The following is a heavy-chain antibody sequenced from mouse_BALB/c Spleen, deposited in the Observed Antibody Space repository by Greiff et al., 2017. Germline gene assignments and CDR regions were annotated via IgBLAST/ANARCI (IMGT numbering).Heavy chain of an antibody. CDR2: ISYSGST. Sequence: EVKLQESGPGLVKPSQSLSLTCTVTGYSITSDYAWNWIRQFPGNKLEWMGYISYSGSTSYNPSLKSRISITRDTSKNQFFLQLNSVTTEDTATYYCARGGYGNYAMDYWGQGTSVTVSS. D-gene: IGHD2-10*02. CDR3: ARGGYGNYAMDY. V-gene: IGHV3-2*02. J-gene: IGHJ4*01. CDR1: GYSITSDYA.